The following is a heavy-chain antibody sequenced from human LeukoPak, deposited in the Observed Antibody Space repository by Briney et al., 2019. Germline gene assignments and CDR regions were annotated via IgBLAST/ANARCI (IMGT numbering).Heavy chain of an antibody. J-gene: IGHJ5*02. CDR2: IIPIFGTA. CDR1: GGTFSSYA. Sequence: SVKVSCKASGGTFSSYAISWVRQAPGQGLEWMGGIIPIFGTANYAQKFQGRVTITTDESTSTAYMELSSPRSEDTAVYYCARALVVPAAMASYNWFDPWGQGTLVTVSS. V-gene: IGHV1-69*05. CDR3: ARALVVPAAMASYNWFDP. D-gene: IGHD2-2*01.